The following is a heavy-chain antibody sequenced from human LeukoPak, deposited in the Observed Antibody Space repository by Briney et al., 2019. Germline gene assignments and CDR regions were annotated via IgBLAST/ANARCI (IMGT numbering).Heavy chain of an antibody. CDR3: AKDRPNYYDSSGHYYRRNGDY. Sequence: TGGSLRLACAASGFTFSNYAMSWVRQAPGKGLEWVSSITSSGGSTYYAGSVKGQFTISRDNSKNTVYLQMNSLRAEDTAVYYCAKDRPNYYDSSGHYYRRNGDYWGQGTLVTVSS. CDR1: GFTFSNYA. J-gene: IGHJ4*02. D-gene: IGHD3-22*01. V-gene: IGHV3-23*01. CDR2: ITSSGGST.